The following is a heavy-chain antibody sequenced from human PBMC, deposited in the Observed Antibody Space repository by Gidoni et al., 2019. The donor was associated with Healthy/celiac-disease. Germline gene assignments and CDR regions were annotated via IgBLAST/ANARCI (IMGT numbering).Heavy chain of an antibody. CDR3: ASRRAVVITHPFDY. CDR1: GRSFSGYY. V-gene: IGHV4-34*01. J-gene: IGHJ4*02. D-gene: IGHD3-22*01. CDR2: IKHSGST. Sequence: QVQLQQWGAGLLQPSETLSLTCAVSGRSFSGYYWSWIRQPPGKGLDWVGEIKHSGSTNYNPSLKSRVTISVDTSKNQFSLKMSSVTAADTAVYYCASRRAVVITHPFDYWGQGTLVTVSS.